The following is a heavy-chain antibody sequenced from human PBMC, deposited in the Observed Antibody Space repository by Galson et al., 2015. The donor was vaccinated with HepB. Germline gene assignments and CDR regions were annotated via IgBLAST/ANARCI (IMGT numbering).Heavy chain of an antibody. CDR3: ARYSSTMAFDY. Sequence: SVKVSCKASGYTFTSYYMFWVQQAPGQGLEWMGLINPSGDSATYSQKFQGTVTVTRDTSTSTVYMELSSLRSEDTAVYYCARYSSTMAFDYWGQGTLVTVSS. V-gene: IGHV1-46*01. CDR2: INPSGDSA. CDR1: GYTFTSYY. D-gene: IGHD2-2*01. J-gene: IGHJ4*02.